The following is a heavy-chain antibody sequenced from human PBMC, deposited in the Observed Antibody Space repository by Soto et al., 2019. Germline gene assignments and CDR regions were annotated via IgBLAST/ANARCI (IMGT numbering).Heavy chain of an antibody. Sequence: PSETLSLPCPVSGGSISSHYWSWVRQAPGKGLEWIGHIYYRGSTTYNPSLRSRSTISVDTSNNQFSLKLNSVTTADTAVYYCARDGREASGMDVWGQGTKVTVSS. D-gene: IGHD1-26*01. V-gene: IGHV4-59*11. CDR3: ARDGREASGMDV. J-gene: IGHJ6*02. CDR2: IYYRGST. CDR1: GGSISSHY.